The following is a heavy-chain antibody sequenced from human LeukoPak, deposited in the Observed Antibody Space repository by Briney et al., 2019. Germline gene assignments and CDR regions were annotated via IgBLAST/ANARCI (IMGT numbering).Heavy chain of an antibody. J-gene: IGHJ4*02. V-gene: IGHV1-2*02. Sequence: GASVKLSCKASGYIFSGYYMHWVRQAPGRGLEWMGWINPNGGGTNSAQKFQGRVTMTRDTSINTVYMELNSLRSDDTAVYYCARGENIVATPTFWGQGTLVTVSS. CDR3: ARGENIVATPTF. CDR2: INPNGGGT. D-gene: IGHD5-12*01. CDR1: GYIFSGYY.